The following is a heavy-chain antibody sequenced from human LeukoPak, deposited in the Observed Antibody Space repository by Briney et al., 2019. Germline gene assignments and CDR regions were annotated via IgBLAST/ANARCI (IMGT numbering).Heavy chain of an antibody. J-gene: IGHJ6*03. Sequence: SETLSLTCTVSGGSISSYYWSWIRQPAGKGLEWIGRIYTGGSTNYNPSLKSRVTMSVDTSKNQFSLKLSSVTAADTAVYYCARDYRYSTLYYYMDVWGKGTTVTVSS. V-gene: IGHV4-4*07. D-gene: IGHD6-13*01. CDR2: IYTGGST. CDR1: GGSISSYY. CDR3: ARDYRYSTLYYYMDV.